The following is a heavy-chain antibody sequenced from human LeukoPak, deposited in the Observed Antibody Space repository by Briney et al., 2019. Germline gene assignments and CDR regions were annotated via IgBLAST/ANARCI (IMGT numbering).Heavy chain of an antibody. CDR2: IYYSGNT. CDR3: ARSRLPTRSFDI. Sequence: SETLSLTCTVSGGSISSYYWSWIRQPPGKGLEWIGYIYYSGNTNYSPSLKSRVTISIDTSENQFSLNLASVTAADTALYYCARSRLPTRSFDIWGQGTMVTVFS. J-gene: IGHJ3*02. D-gene: IGHD6-13*01. V-gene: IGHV4-59*01. CDR1: GGSISSYY.